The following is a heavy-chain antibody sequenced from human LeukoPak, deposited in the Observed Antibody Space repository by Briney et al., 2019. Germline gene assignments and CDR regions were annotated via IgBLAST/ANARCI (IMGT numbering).Heavy chain of an antibody. D-gene: IGHD5-18*01. J-gene: IGHJ4*02. V-gene: IGHV3-69-1*01. CDR2: ISSSSYI. Sequence: GGSLRLSCAASGFTFSDYYMNWVRQAPGKGLEWVSSISSSSYIYYADSVKGRFTISRDNAKNSLYLQMNSLRAEDTAVYYCARDQYGYSYDDYWGQGTLVTVSS. CDR3: ARDQYGYSYDDY. CDR1: GFTFSDYY.